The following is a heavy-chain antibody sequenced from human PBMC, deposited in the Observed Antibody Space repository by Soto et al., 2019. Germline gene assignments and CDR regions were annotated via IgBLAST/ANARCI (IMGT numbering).Heavy chain of an antibody. J-gene: IGHJ4*02. CDR2: INVYNGNT. V-gene: IGHV1-18*01. CDR1: GYTFTRSG. Sequence: GASVKVSCKASGYTFTRSGISWVRQAPGKRLEWMGWINVYNGNTKYSPKFQGRVTITTDTATSTAYMELTSLRSEDTAVYYCARSIVVVTAIDYWGQETLVTVSS. CDR3: ARSIVVVTAIDY. D-gene: IGHD2-21*02.